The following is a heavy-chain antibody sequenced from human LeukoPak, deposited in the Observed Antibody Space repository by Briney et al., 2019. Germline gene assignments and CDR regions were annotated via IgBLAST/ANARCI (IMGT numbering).Heavy chain of an antibody. V-gene: IGHV1-18*01. CDR1: GYTFTSYG. CDR2: ISAYNGNT. CDR3: AREYYYDSSGYLVYYYGMDV. D-gene: IGHD3-22*01. J-gene: IGHJ6*02. Sequence: ASVKVSCKSSGYTFTSYGISRVRQAPGQGLEWMGWISAYNGNTNYAQKLQGRVTMTTYTSTSTDYMELRSLRSDDTAVYYCAREYYYDSSGYLVYYYGMDVWGQGTTVTVSS.